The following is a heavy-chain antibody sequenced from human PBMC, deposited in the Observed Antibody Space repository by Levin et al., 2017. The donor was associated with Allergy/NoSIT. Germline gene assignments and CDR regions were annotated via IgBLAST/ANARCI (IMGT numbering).Heavy chain of an antibody. V-gene: IGHV4-39*01. Sequence: SQTLSLPCTVSCGSISSSNYYWGWIRQPPGKGLEWIGNIYYSGSTYYNPSLKSRVTISVDTSKNQLSLRLSSVTAADTAVYYCARLVARSDYYYYYYGMDVWGQGTTVTVSS. J-gene: IGHJ6*02. D-gene: IGHD3/OR15-3a*01. CDR2: IYYSGST. CDR3: ARLVARSDYYYYYYGMDV. CDR1: CGSISSSNYY.